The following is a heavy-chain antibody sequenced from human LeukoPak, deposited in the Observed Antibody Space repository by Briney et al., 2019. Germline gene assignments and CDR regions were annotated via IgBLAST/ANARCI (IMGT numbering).Heavy chain of an antibody. D-gene: IGHD3-10*01. V-gene: IGHV1-69*04. CDR3: ARAGGGYYGSGTYYFDY. Sequence: GASVKVSCKASGGTFSSYAISWVRQAPGQGLEWMGRIIPILGIANYAQKFQGRVTITADKSTSTAYMELSSLRSEDTAVYYCARAGGGYYGSGTYYFDYWGQGTLVTVSS. CDR2: IIPILGIA. J-gene: IGHJ4*02. CDR1: GGTFSSYA.